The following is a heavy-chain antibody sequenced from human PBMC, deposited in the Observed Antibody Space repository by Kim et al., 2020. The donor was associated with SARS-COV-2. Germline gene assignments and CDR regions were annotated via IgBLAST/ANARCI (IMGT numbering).Heavy chain of an antibody. J-gene: IGHJ3*02. Sequence: SETLSLTCTVSGGSISSSSYYWGWIRQPPGKGLEWIGSIYYSGSTYYNPSLKSRVTISVDTSKNQFSLKLSSVTAADTAVYYCARAVYYDYVWGSYRNLFLDAFDIWRPGPMLPVSS. CDR3: ARAVYYDYVWGSYRNLFLDAFDI. CDR2: IYYSGST. V-gene: IGHV4-39*07. CDR1: GGSISSSSYY. D-gene: IGHD3-16*02.